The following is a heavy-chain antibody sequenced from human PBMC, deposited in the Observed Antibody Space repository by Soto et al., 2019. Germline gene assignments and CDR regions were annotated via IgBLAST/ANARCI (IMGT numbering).Heavy chain of an antibody. CDR3: AKARYGYSYVSFDY. CDR2: ISGSGSST. J-gene: IGHJ4*02. CDR1: GFTLSSYA. D-gene: IGHD5-18*01. V-gene: IGHV3-23*01. Sequence: PGGSLRLSCAASGFTLSSYAMSWVRQAPGKGLEWVSTISGSGSSTYYADSVKGRFTISRDNSNKTLYLQMNSLRAEDTAVYYCAKARYGYSYVSFDYWGQGTLVTVSS.